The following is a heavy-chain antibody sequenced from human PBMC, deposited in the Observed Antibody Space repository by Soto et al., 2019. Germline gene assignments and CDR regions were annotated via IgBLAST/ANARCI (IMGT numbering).Heavy chain of an antibody. V-gene: IGHV3-23*01. Sequence: GGSLRLSCATSGLTFSNYAMSWVRQTPGGGLEWVSSMSGSSSTTYYADSVRGRFTISRDRSKNTLYLQMSSLRAENTALYYCAKNQERELPRVIDFWGQGTLVTVSS. CDR3: AKNQERELPRVIDF. CDR2: MSGSSSTT. D-gene: IGHD1-7*01. J-gene: IGHJ4*02. CDR1: GLTFSNYA.